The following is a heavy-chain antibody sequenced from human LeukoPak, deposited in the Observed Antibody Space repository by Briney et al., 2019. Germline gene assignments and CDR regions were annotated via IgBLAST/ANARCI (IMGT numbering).Heavy chain of an antibody. CDR2: IWYDGSNK. CDR1: GFTFSGYG. Sequence: GGSLRLSCAASGFTFSGYGIHWVCQAPGKGLEWVAVIWYDGSNKYYADSVQGRFCISRDNSRNMVYLQMNSLRVEDSAVYYCVRDYNWYFDYWGQGTLVTVSS. D-gene: IGHD1-1*01. V-gene: IGHV3-33*01. J-gene: IGHJ4*02. CDR3: VRDYNWYFDY.